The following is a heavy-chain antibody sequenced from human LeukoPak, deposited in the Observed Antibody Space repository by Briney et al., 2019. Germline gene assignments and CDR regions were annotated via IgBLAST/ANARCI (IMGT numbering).Heavy chain of an antibody. CDR2: INPNSGGT. V-gene: IGHV1-2*02. Sequence: ASVKVSCKASGYTFTGYYMHWVRQAPGQGLEWMGWINPNSGGTNYAQKFQGRVTMTRDTSISTAYMELSRLRSDDTAVYYCAXXXGNYYDSSGYPLWGQGTLVTVSS. CDR1: GYTFTGYY. J-gene: IGHJ4*02. CDR3: AXXXGNYYDSSGYPL. D-gene: IGHD3-22*01.